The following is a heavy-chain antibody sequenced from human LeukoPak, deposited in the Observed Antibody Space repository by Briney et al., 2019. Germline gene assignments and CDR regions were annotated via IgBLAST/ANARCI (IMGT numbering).Heavy chain of an antibody. Sequence: GESLKISCKGSGYSFTNYWIVWVRQMPGKGLEWMGIIYPGDSDTRYSPSFQGQVTISADKSISTAYLQWSSLKASDTAMYYCARPSYDILTGYYYWGQGTLVSVSS. CDR1: GYSFTNYW. V-gene: IGHV5-51*01. CDR2: IYPGDSDT. J-gene: IGHJ4*02. D-gene: IGHD3-9*01. CDR3: ARPSYDILTGYYY.